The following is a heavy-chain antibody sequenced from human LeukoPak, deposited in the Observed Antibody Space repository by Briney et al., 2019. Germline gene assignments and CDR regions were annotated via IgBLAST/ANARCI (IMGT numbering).Heavy chain of an antibody. CDR1: VGSTSSSSYY. J-gene: IGHJ5*02. CDR3: ARRSGSQGWFDP. D-gene: IGHD1-26*01. CDR2: IYYSGST. Sequence: SETLSLTCTVSVGSTSSSSYYWGWIRQPPGKGLEWIGRIYYSGSTYYNRSLKSRVTISVDTSKNQFSLKLSSVTAADTAVYYCARRSGSQGWFDPWGQGTLVTVSS. V-gene: IGHV4-39*01.